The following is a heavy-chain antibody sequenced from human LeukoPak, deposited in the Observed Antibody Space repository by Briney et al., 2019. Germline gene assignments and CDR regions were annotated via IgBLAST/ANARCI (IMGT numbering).Heavy chain of an antibody. D-gene: IGHD6-19*01. CDR2: INPNSGGT. CDR1: GYTFTGYY. J-gene: IGHJ5*02. CDR3: ARTGAVAGNWFDP. V-gene: IGHV1-2*02. Sequence: SVKVSCKASGYTFTGYYMHWVRQAPGQGLEWMGWINPNSGGTNYAQKFQGRVTLTRDTSISTAYMELSRLTSDDTAVYYCARTGAVAGNWFDPWGQGTLVTVSS.